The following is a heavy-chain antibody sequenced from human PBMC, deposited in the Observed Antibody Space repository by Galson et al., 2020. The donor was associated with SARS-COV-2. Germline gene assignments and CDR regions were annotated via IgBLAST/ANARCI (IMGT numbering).Heavy chain of an antibody. J-gene: IGHJ5*02. CDR3: AREGDTYCGADCYYNWFDP. D-gene: IGHD2-21*02. Sequence: SQTLSLPCRVSGGSISSSSYYWAWIRQPPGKGLEWIGSTYYSGSTYYNSSLKSRVSISVDTSKNQFSLKLSSVTAADTAVYYCAREGDTYCGADCYYNWFDPWGQGTLVTVSS. CDR1: GGSISSSSYY. V-gene: IGHV4-39*07. CDR2: TYYSGST.